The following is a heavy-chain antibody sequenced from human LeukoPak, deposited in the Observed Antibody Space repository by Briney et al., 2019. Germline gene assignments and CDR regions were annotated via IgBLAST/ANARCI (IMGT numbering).Heavy chain of an antibody. Sequence: ASVKVSCKASGYTFTSYGISWVRQAPGQGLEWMGRISAYNGNTNYAQKLQGRVTMTTDTSTSTAYMELRSLRSEDTAVYYCARAKLANYYDSSGYYYWGQGTLVTVSS. V-gene: IGHV1-18*01. CDR1: GYTFTSYG. D-gene: IGHD3-22*01. CDR2: ISAYNGNT. J-gene: IGHJ4*02. CDR3: ARAKLANYYDSSGYYY.